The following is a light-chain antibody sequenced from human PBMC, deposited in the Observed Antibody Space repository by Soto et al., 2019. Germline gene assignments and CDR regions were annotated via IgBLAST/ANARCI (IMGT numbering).Light chain of an antibody. CDR3: SSYTSSSTLV. V-gene: IGLV2-14*01. J-gene: IGLJ2*01. CDR2: EVS. CDR1: SSAVGGYNY. Sequence: QSALTQPASVSGSPGQSITISCTGTSSAVGGYNYVSWYQQHPGKAPKLMIYEVSNRHSGASNRFSGSKSGNTASLTISGLQAEDEADYYCSSYTSSSTLVFGGGTKLTVL.